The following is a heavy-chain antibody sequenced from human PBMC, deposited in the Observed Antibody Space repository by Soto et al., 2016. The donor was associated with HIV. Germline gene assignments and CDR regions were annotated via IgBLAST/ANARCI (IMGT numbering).Heavy chain of an antibody. V-gene: IGHV3-23*01. Sequence: EVQLLESGGGLVQPGGSLTLSCAASGFSFRSCAMNWFRQAPGKGLEWVSGIAHTGTSSHYADSVKGRFTISRDNSKNTLSLQMNNLRVEDTATYYCAKDLGNTIGQTGDWGQGTLVTVSS. D-gene: IGHD1-1*01. CDR3: AKDLGNTIGQTGD. CDR2: IAHTGTSS. J-gene: IGHJ4*02. CDR1: GFSFRSCA.